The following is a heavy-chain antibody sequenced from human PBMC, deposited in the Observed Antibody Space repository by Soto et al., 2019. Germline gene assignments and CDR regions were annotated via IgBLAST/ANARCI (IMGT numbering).Heavy chain of an antibody. V-gene: IGHV3-30-3*01. CDR3: ARVTPGNNLYYFSGLDV. Sequence: SGGSLRLSCVASGFTFDTYGIHWVRQAPGKGLQWVALISYEGGNTYYADSVRGRFTISRDNSKNTLYLQINALRPEDTGVYYCARVTPGNNLYYFSGLDVWGQGTSVTVSS. D-gene: IGHD1-1*01. CDR1: GFTFDTYG. CDR2: ISYEGGNT. J-gene: IGHJ6*02.